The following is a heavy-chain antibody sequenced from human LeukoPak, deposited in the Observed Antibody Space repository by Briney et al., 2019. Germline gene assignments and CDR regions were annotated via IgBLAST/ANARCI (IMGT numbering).Heavy chain of an antibody. CDR3: AREDYGVVG. CDR2: INPNSGGT. J-gene: IGHJ4*02. Sequence: EASVKVSCKASGYTFTSYGISWVRQAPGQGLEWMGWINPNSGGTNYAQKFQGRVTMTRDTSISTAYMELSRLRSDDTAVYYCAREDYGVVGWGQGTLVTVSS. D-gene: IGHD4-17*01. CDR1: GYTFTSYG. V-gene: IGHV1-2*02.